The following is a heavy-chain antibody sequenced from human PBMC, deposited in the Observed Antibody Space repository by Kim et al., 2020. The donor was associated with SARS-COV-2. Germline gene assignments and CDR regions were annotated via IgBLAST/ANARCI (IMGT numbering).Heavy chain of an antibody. CDR2: IWYDGSNK. Sequence: GGSLRLSCAASGFTFSSYGMHWVRQAPGKGLEWVAVIWYDGSNKYYADSVKGRFTISRDNSKNTLYLQMNSLRAEDTAVYYCARGYYGDYHLGDFFDYWGQGTLVTVSS. J-gene: IGHJ4*02. D-gene: IGHD4-17*01. CDR1: GFTFSSYG. CDR3: ARGYYGDYHLGDFFDY. V-gene: IGHV3-33*01.